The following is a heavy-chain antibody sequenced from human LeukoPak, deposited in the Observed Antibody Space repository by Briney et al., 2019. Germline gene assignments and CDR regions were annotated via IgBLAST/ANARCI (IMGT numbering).Heavy chain of an antibody. V-gene: IGHV4-59*06. CDR2: IYYSGST. CDR1: GGSISSYY. CDR3: ARETTVTTDYGIDV. D-gene: IGHD4-4*01. J-gene: IGHJ6*02. Sequence: PSETLSLTCTVSGGSISSYYWSWIRQRPGKGLEWIGYIYYSGSTYYNPSLKSRVTISVDTSKNQFSLKLSSVTAADTAVYYCARETTVTTDYGIDVWGQGTTVTVSS.